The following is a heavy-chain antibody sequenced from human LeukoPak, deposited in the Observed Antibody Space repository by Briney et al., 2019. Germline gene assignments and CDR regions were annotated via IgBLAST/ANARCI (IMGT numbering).Heavy chain of an antibody. Sequence: ASVKVSCKASGYTFTSHGISWVRQAPGQGLEWMGWISAYNGDTKYSQSLQGRVTMTTDRSTSTAYLELRSLRSDDTAVYYCARDPRNSSGWKTWFDPWGQGTLVTVSS. CDR1: GYTFTSHG. J-gene: IGHJ5*02. CDR3: ARDPRNSSGWKTWFDP. V-gene: IGHV1-18*01. CDR2: ISAYNGDT. D-gene: IGHD6-19*01.